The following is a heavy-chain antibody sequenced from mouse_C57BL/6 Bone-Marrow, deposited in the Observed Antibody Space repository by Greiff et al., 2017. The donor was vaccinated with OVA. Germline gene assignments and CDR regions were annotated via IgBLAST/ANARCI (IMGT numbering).Heavy chain of an antibody. CDR2: ISSGGDYI. Sequence: EVMLVESGAGLVKPGGSLKLSCAASGFTFSSYAMSWVRQTPEKRLEWVAYISSGGDYIYYADTVKGRFTISRNNARNTLYLQMSSLTSEDTAMYYCTRDDYYGSSFYWYFDVWGTGTTVTVSS. CDR3: TRDDYYGSSFYWYFDV. J-gene: IGHJ1*03. D-gene: IGHD1-1*01. CDR1: GFTFSSYA. V-gene: IGHV5-9-1*02.